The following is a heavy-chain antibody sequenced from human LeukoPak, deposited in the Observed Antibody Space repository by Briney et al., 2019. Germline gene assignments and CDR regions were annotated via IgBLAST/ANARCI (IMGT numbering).Heavy chain of an antibody. Sequence: SETLSLTCTVSGGSISSYYWSWIRQPPGKGLEWIGYIYTSGSTNHNPSLKSRVTISVDTSKNQFSLKLSSVTAADTAVYYCARPTGYSSSWYWFDPWGQGTLVTVSS. V-gene: IGHV4-4*09. CDR3: ARPTGYSSSWYWFDP. CDR1: GGSISSYY. D-gene: IGHD6-13*01. CDR2: IYTSGST. J-gene: IGHJ5*02.